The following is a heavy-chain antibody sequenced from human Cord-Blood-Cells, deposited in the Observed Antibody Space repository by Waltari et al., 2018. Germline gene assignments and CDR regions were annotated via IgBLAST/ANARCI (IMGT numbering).Heavy chain of an antibody. J-gene: IGHJ5*02. CDR3: ARRSSWYNWFDP. CDR1: GGSISSSSYY. Sequence: QLQLQESGPGLVKPSETLSLTCTVSGGSISSSSYYWGWIRQPPGKGLEWIGSIYYSGRTYYHPSLKSRVTISVDTSKNQFSLKLSSVTAADTAVYYCARRSSWYNWFDPWGQGTLVTVSS. V-gene: IGHV4-39*07. CDR2: IYYSGRT. D-gene: IGHD6-13*01.